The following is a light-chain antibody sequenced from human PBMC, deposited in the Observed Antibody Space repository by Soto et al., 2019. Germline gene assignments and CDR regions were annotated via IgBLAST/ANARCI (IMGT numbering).Light chain of an antibody. CDR2: AAS. CDR3: QQYNNWRPVT. V-gene: IGKV3-15*01. Sequence: EIVMTQSPGTLSLSPLEISTLSCSASQSVSSSYLAWYQQKPGQAPRLLIYAASPRATGIPARFSGSGSGTEFTLTISSLQSEDFAVYYCQQYNNWRPVTFGGGTKVDIK. J-gene: IGKJ4*01. CDR1: QSVSSSY.